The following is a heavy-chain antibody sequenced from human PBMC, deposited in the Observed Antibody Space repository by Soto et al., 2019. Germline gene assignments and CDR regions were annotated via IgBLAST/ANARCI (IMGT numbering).Heavy chain of an antibody. CDR3: ARHRKDLPFLKRSYYFDY. D-gene: IGHD3-3*01. Sequence: QAQLVESGGGVVQPGRSLRLSCAASGFTFSSYAIHWVRQAPGKGLEWVALISYDGSNKFYADSVKGRFTISRDNSKKTPDLQMSSLKAEDTAVYYCARHRKDLPFLKRSYYFDYWGQGTLVTVSS. J-gene: IGHJ4*02. V-gene: IGHV3-30-3*01. CDR1: GFTFSSYA. CDR2: ISYDGSNK.